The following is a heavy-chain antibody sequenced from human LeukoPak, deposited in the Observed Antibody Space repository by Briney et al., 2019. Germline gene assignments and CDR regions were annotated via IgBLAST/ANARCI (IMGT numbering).Heavy chain of an antibody. J-gene: IGHJ4*02. D-gene: IGHD6-19*01. CDR1: GGSFSGYY. V-gene: IGHV4-34*01. CDR3: ARTPYSSGWYIFDY. Sequence: PSETLSLTCAVYGGSFSGYYWSWIRQPPGKGLEWIGEINHSGSTNYNPSLKSRVTISVDKSKNQFSLKLSSVTAADTAVYYCARTPYSSGWYIFDYWGQGTLVTVSS. CDR2: INHSGST.